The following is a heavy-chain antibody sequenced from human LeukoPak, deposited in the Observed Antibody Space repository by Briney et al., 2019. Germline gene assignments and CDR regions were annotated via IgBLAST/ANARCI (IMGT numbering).Heavy chain of an antibody. V-gene: IGHV3-30*18. J-gene: IGHJ4*02. Sequence: PGGSLRLSCAASGFTFSSYEMNWVRQAPGKGLEWVALISYDGNNKYYADSVKGRFTISRDTSKNTLYLQMNSLRAEDTAVYFCAKDQRGDILTGSPFDYWGQGTLVTVSS. CDR3: AKDQRGDILTGSPFDY. CDR1: GFTFSSYE. D-gene: IGHD3-9*01. CDR2: ISYDGNNK.